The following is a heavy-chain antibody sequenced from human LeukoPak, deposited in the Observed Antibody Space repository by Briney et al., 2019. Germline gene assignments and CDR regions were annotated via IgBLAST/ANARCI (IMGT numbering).Heavy chain of an antibody. CDR1: GFTFSSYS. CDR2: ITSSSSTI. CDR3: ARDLDGGRGKDY. V-gene: IGHV3-48*02. D-gene: IGHD4-23*01. J-gene: IGHJ4*02. Sequence: GGSLRLSCAASGFTFSSYSMNWVRQAPGEGLEWVSYITSSSSTIYYADSVKGRFTISRDNAQNSLYLQMNSLRDEDTAVYYCARDLDGGRGKDYWGQGTLVTVPS.